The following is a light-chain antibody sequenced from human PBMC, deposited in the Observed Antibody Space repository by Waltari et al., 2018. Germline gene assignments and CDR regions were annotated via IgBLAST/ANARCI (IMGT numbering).Light chain of an antibody. J-gene: IGLJ3*02. Sequence: QSALTQPASVSGSPGQSITISCTGTSSDVGGYNYVSWYQQHPGQAPKLMFYDVSKRPSGVSNRFSGSKSGNTASLTISGLQAEDEADYYCSSYTSSSTLVFGGGTKLTVL. CDR2: DVS. CDR1: SSDVGGYNY. CDR3: SSYTSSSTLV. V-gene: IGLV2-14*01.